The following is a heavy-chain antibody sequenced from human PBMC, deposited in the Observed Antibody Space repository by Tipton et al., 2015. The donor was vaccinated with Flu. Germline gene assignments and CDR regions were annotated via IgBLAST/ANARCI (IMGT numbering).Heavy chain of an antibody. Sequence: TLSLTCAVSGESFSGYYWTWIRQPPGKGLDWIGEITHSGSTNYNPSLKSRVTISVATSKNQFSLKLSSVTAADTAVYYCARRRHSGYNYFDYWGQGTLVTVSS. CDR1: GESFSGYY. V-gene: IGHV4-34*01. CDR3: ARRRHSGYNYFDY. J-gene: IGHJ4*02. D-gene: IGHD5-12*01. CDR2: ITHSGST.